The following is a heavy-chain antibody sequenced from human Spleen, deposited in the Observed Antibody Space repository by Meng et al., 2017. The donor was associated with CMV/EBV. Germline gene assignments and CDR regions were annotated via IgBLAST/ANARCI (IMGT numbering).Heavy chain of an antibody. CDR2: IYYSGST. J-gene: IGHJ6*02. CDR1: GGSISSSSYY. Sequence: SETLSLTCTVYGGSISSSSYYWGWIRQPPGKGLEWIGSIYYSGSTYYNPSLKSRVTISVDTSRNQFSLKLSSVTAADTAVYYCARLYRGYNWNYDYYYGMDVWGQGTTVTVSS. CDR3: ARLYRGYNWNYDYYYGMDV. D-gene: IGHD1-20*01. V-gene: IGHV4-39*01.